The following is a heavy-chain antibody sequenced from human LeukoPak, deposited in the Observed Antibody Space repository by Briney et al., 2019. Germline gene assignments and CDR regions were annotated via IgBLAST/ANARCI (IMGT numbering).Heavy chain of an antibody. CDR2: ISGSGGST. Sequence: GGSLRLSCAASGFTFNNYAMNWVRQAPGKGLEWVSGISGSGGSTYYADSVKGRFTIYRNDSKNTLYLQMNSLRAEDTAVYYCAKPKESYYYYYYMDVWGKGTTVTVSS. CDR1: GFTFNNYA. J-gene: IGHJ6*03. V-gene: IGHV3-23*01. D-gene: IGHD3-10*01. CDR3: AKPKESYYYYYYMDV.